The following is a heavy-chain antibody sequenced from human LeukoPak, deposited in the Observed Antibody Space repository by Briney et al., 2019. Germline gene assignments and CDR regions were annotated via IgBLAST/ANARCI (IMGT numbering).Heavy chain of an antibody. D-gene: IGHD6-13*01. CDR3: ARDLGGSSWFGYYYGMDV. CDR2: IYYSGST. Sequence: SETLSLTCTVSGGSISSYYWSWTRQPPGKGLEWIGYIYYSGSTNYNPSLKSRVTISVDTSKNQFSLKLSSVTAADTAVYYCARDLGGSSWFGYYYGMDVWGQGTTVTVSS. CDR1: GGSISSYY. V-gene: IGHV4-59*01. J-gene: IGHJ6*02.